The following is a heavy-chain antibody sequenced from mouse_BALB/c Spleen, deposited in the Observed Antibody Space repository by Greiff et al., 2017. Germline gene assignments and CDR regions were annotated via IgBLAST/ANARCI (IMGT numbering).Heavy chain of an antibody. J-gene: IGHJ2*01. D-gene: IGHD1-1*01. V-gene: IGHV3-6*02. CDR2: ISYDGSN. CDR1: GYSITSGYY. CDR3: ARDPSPPGATVCDFDY. Sequence: EVKLMESGPGLVKPSQSLSLTCSVTGYSITSGYYWNWIRQFPGNKLEWMGYISYDGSNNYNPSLKNRIPITRYTSKNQFFLKLNSVTTEDTATYYCARDPSPPGATVCDFDYWGQGTTLTVSS.